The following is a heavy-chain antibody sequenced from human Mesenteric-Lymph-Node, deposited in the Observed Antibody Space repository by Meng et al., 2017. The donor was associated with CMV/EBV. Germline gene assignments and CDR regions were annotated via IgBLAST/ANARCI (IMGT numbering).Heavy chain of an antibody. Sequence: SVKVSCKASGYTFTSYDINWVRQATGQGLEWMGGIIPIFGTANYAQRFQGRVTITTDESTSTAYMELNSLRAEDTAVYYCARDLCGGSCYPWLNYYYGMDVWGQGTTVTVSS. CDR2: IIPIFGTA. CDR1: GYTFTSYD. J-gene: IGHJ6*02. CDR3: ARDLCGGSCYPWLNYYYGMDV. D-gene: IGHD2-15*01. V-gene: IGHV1-69*05.